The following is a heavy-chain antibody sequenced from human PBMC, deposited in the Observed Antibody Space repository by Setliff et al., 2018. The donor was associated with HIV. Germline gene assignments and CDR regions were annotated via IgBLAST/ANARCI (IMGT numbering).Heavy chain of an antibody. D-gene: IGHD3-3*01. CDR2: IDHSGGT. J-gene: IGHJ6*03. CDR1: GGSFSGYY. CDR3: ARARFWSGYYTGDNYYYMDV. Sequence: ETLSLTCAVSGGSFSGYYWSWIRQTPGKGLERIGEIDHSGGTKYNPSLKSRVTISLDTSKNQFSLKLSSVTAADTAVYYCARARFWSGYYTGDNYYYMDVWGKGTTVTVSS. V-gene: IGHV4-34*01.